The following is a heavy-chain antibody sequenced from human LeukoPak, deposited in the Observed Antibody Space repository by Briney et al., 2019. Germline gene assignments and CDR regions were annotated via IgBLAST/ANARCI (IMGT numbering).Heavy chain of an antibody. V-gene: IGHV3-66*02. Sequence: GGSLRLSCAASGFTVSSNYMSWVRQAPGKGLEWVSVIYSGGSTYYADSVKGRFTISRDNSKNTLYLQMNSLRVEDTAVYCCARDHGDSSGYYSLYYFDYWGQGTLVTVSS. CDR1: GFTVSSNY. CDR3: ARDHGDSSGYYSLYYFDY. D-gene: IGHD3-22*01. J-gene: IGHJ4*02. CDR2: IYSGGST.